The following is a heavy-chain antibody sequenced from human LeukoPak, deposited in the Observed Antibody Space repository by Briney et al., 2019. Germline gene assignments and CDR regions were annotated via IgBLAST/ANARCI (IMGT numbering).Heavy chain of an antibody. CDR3: ARAKAYSSSWDFDY. Sequence: ASVKVPCKASGGTFSSYAISWVRQAPGQGLEWMGGIIPIFGTANYAQKFQGRVTITTDESTSTAYMELSSLRSEDTAVYYCARAKAYSSSWDFDYWGQGTLVTVSS. V-gene: IGHV1-69*05. J-gene: IGHJ4*02. CDR1: GGTFSSYA. D-gene: IGHD6-13*01. CDR2: IIPIFGTA.